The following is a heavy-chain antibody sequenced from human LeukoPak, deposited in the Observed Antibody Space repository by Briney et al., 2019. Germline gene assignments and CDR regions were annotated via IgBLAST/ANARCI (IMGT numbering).Heavy chain of an antibody. CDR3: AKAMVRGVIITNWFDP. CDR1: GFTFDDYA. Sequence: GGSLRLSCAASGFTFDDYAMHWVRQAPGKGLEWVSGISWNIGSIGYADSVKGRFTISRDNAKNSLYLQMNSLRAEDTALYYCAKAMVRGVIITNWFDPWGQGTLVTVSS. V-gene: IGHV3-9*01. CDR2: ISWNIGSI. J-gene: IGHJ5*02. D-gene: IGHD3-10*01.